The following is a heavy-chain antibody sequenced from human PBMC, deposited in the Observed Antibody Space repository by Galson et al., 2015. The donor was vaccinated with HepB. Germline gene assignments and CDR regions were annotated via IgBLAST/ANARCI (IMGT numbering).Heavy chain of an antibody. Sequence: SLRLSCAASGFTFSNYAMHWVRQAPGKGLECVSVIGSNGGNTYYADSVKGRFIISRDNSKNTLYLQMSSLRAEDTAIYHCVKVYFPSTVTTEYKAYDYWGQGTLVTVSS. J-gene: IGHJ4*02. CDR1: GFTFSNYA. V-gene: IGHV3-64D*09. D-gene: IGHD4-17*01. CDR2: IGSNGGNT. CDR3: VKVYFPSTVTTEYKAYDY.